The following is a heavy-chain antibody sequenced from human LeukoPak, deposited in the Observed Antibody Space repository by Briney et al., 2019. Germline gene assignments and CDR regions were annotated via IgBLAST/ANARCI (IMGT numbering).Heavy chain of an antibody. J-gene: IGHJ4*02. CDR3: ARLVDYYDSSGYYGY. Sequence: GESLKISCKGSGYSFTSYWIGWVRQMPGKGLEWMGIIYPGDSDTRYSPSFQGQVTISADKSISTAYLQWSSLKASDTAMYYRARLVDYYDSSGYYGYWGQGTLVTVSS. CDR2: IYPGDSDT. CDR1: GYSFTSYW. V-gene: IGHV5-51*01. D-gene: IGHD3-22*01.